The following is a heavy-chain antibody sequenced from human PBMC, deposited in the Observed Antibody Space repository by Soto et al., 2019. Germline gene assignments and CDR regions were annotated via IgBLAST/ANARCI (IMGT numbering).Heavy chain of an antibody. J-gene: IGHJ6*02. CDR2: INPNSGGT. D-gene: IGHD2-2*02. Sequence: ASVKVSCKASGYTFTGYYMYWVRQAPGQGLEWMGWINPNSGGTNYAQKFQGWVTMTRDTSISTAYMELSRLRSDDTAVYYCARAVEAVCTSCYTRDPYYGMDVWGQGTTVTVSS. V-gene: IGHV1-2*04. CDR1: GYTFTGYY. CDR3: ARAVEAVCTSCYTRDPYYGMDV.